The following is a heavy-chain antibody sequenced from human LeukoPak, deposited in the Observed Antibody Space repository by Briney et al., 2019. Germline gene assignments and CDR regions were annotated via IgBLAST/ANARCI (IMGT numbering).Heavy chain of an antibody. Sequence: SVKVSCKASGGTFSSYAISWVRQAPGQGLEWMGGIIPIFGTANYAQKFQGRVTITADESTSTAYMELSSLRSEDTAVYYCARVNRMTTVTSSTFDIWGQGTMVTVSS. CDR1: GGTFSSYA. CDR2: IIPIFGTA. J-gene: IGHJ3*02. V-gene: IGHV1-69*13. CDR3: ARVNRMTTVTSSTFDI. D-gene: IGHD4-17*01.